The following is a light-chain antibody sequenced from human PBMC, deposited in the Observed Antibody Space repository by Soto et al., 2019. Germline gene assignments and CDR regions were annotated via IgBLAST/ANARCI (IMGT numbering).Light chain of an antibody. CDR1: KLGDKY. CDR2: QDN. V-gene: IGLV3-1*01. J-gene: IGLJ2*01. CDR3: QAWESSTVV. Sequence: SYELTQPPSVSVSPGQTASITCSGDKLGDKYACWYQQKPCQSPVLVIYQDNKRPSGIPERFSGSNSGNTATLTISGTQAMDEVDYYCQAWESSTVVFGGGTKLTVL.